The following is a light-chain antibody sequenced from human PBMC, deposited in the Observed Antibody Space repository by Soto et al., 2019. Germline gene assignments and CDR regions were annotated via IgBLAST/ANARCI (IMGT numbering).Light chain of an antibody. CDR1: QSVGRN. Sequence: EIVVTQSPGILSVSPGDRATLSCRASQSVGRNLAWYQQKPGQAPTLLIYAASTRATGLPARFSGSGSGTDFTLPISSLPSEDFAVYYWQEYSKWPLFTFGPGTRVDMK. CDR2: AAS. CDR3: QEYSKWPLFT. J-gene: IGKJ3*01. V-gene: IGKV3-15*01.